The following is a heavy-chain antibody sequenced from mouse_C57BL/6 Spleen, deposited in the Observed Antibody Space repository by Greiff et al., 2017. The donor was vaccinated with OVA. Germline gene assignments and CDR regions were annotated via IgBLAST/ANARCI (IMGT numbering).Heavy chain of an antibody. Sequence: VQLKQSGPGLVKPSQSLSLTCSVTGYSITSGYYWNWIRQFPGNKLEWMGYISYDGSNNYNPSLKNRISITRDTSKNQFFLKLNSVTTEDTATYYCARDPGSSYVGWYFDVWGTGTTVTVSS. CDR3: ARDPGSSYVGWYFDV. D-gene: IGHD1-1*01. V-gene: IGHV3-6*01. CDR2: ISYDGSN. J-gene: IGHJ1*03. CDR1: GYSITSGYY.